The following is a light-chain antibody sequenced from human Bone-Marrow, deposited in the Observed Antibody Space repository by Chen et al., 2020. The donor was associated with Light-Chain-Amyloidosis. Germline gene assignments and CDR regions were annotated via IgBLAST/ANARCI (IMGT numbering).Light chain of an antibody. CDR1: DLPTKY. V-gene: IGLV3-25*03. Sequence: SFQLTQLPLVSLSPGLTPWITCSGDDLPTKYAYWYQQKTGQAPVLVIHRDTERPSGISERFSGSSSGTTATLTISGVQAEDEADYHCQSADSSGTYEVIFGGGTKLTVL. CDR2: RDT. J-gene: IGLJ2*01. CDR3: QSADSSGTYEVI.